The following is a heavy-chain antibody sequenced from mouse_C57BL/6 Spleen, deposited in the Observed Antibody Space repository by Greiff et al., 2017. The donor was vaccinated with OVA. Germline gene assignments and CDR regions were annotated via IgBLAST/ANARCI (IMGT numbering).Heavy chain of an antibody. Sequence: EVMLVESGGGLVQPKGSLKLSCAASGFSFNTYAMNWVRQAPGKGLEWVARIRSKSNNYATYYADSVKDRFTISRDDSESMLYLQMNNLKTEDTAMYYCVSRSNLYAMDYWGQGTSVTVSS. CDR3: VSRSNLYAMDY. CDR2: IRSKSNNYAT. J-gene: IGHJ4*01. V-gene: IGHV10-1*01. D-gene: IGHD2-5*01. CDR1: GFSFNTYA.